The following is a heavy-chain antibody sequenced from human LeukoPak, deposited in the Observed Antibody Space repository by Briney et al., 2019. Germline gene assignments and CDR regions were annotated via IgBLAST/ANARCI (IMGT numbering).Heavy chain of an antibody. CDR1: GFTFSSYA. D-gene: IGHD2-2*01. J-gene: IGHJ3*02. Sequence: GGSLRLSCAASGFTFSSYAMHWVRQAPGKGLEWVAFIRYDGSNKYYADSVKGRFTISRDNSKNTLYLQMSSLRAEDTAVYYCAKGVVAFYAFDIWGQGTMVTVSS. CDR3: AKGVVAFYAFDI. CDR2: IRYDGSNK. V-gene: IGHV3-30*02.